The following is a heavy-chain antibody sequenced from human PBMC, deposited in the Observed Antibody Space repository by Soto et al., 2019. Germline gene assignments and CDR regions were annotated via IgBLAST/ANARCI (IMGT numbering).Heavy chain of an antibody. Sequence: SGGSLRLSCSASGFTFRSYAMSWVRQAPGKGLEWVSVISGTGGSTYYADSVKGRFTISRDNSKNTLYLQMNSLRAEDTAVYYCAKYQGSTILEAPDYWGQGTLVTVSS. CDR1: GFTFRSYA. V-gene: IGHV3-23*01. CDR3: AKYQGSTILEAPDY. J-gene: IGHJ4*02. D-gene: IGHD5-12*01. CDR2: ISGTGGST.